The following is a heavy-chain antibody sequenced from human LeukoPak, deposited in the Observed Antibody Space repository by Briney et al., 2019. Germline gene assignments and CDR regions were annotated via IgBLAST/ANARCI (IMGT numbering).Heavy chain of an antibody. J-gene: IGHJ4*02. D-gene: IGHD3-22*01. CDR2: INPNSGGS. V-gene: IGHV1-2*02. Sequence: ASVKVSCKSSGYTFTAYQMHWVRQAPGQGLEWVGWINPNSGGSNYAQRFQGRVTVTRDTSINTAYMELSRLTPDDTAVYYCARVKLITGFDYWGQGTLVTVSS. CDR3: ARVKLITGFDY. CDR1: GYTFTAYQ.